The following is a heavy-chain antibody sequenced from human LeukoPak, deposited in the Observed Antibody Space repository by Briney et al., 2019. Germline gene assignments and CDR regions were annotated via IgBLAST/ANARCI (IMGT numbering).Heavy chain of an antibody. Sequence: ASVKVSCKASGYTFTSYDISWVRQAPGQGLEWMGWINPNSGGTNYAQKFQGRVTMTRDTSISTAYMELSRLRSDDTAVYYCARAKDYYDSSGYYYYWGQGTLVTVSS. CDR2: INPNSGGT. J-gene: IGHJ4*02. CDR3: ARAKDYYDSSGYYYY. V-gene: IGHV1-2*02. CDR1: GYTFTSYD. D-gene: IGHD3-22*01.